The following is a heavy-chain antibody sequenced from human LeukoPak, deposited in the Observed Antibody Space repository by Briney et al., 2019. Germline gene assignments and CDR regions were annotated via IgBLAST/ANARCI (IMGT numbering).Heavy chain of an antibody. CDR1: GGSISSSSYY. V-gene: IGHV4-39*07. D-gene: IGHD5-18*01. CDR2: IDYSGST. CDR3: ARVMGYSYARKPKTYYYYYMDV. Sequence: SETLSLTCTVSGGSISSSSYYWGWIRQPPGKGLEWIGSIDYSGSTYYNPSLKSRVTISVDTSKNQFSLKLSSVTAADTAVYYCARVMGYSYARKPKTYYYYYMDVWGKGTTVTVSS. J-gene: IGHJ6*03.